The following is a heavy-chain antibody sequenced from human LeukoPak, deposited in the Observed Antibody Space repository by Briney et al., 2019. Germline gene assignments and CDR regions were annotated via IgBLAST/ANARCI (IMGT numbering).Heavy chain of an antibody. CDR3: ARWSHDYGDYKGGDY. D-gene: IGHD4-17*01. Sequence: ASVKVSCKASGYTFTSYDINWVRQATGQGLEWMGWISAYNGNTNYAQKLQGRVTMTTDTSTSIAYMELRSLRSDDTAVYYCARWSHDYGDYKGGDYWGQGTLVTVSS. CDR1: GYTFTSYD. J-gene: IGHJ4*02. V-gene: IGHV1-18*01. CDR2: ISAYNGNT.